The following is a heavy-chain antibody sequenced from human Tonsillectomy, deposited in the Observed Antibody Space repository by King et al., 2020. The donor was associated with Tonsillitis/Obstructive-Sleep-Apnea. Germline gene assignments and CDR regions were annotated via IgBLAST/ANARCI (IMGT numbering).Heavy chain of an antibody. CDR3: ARPLKLRIEDTMDV. V-gene: IGHV3-30*04. CDR2: ISYDGTNK. D-gene: IGHD1-7*01. Sequence: VQLVESGGGVVQPGRSRRLSCAASGFTFSSYAMHWVRQAPGKGLEWVAVISYDGTNKYYADSVKGRFTISRDNSKNTLFLQMNSLRAEDTAVYYCARPLKLRIEDTMDVWGQGTTVTVSS. CDR1: GFTFSSYA. J-gene: IGHJ6*02.